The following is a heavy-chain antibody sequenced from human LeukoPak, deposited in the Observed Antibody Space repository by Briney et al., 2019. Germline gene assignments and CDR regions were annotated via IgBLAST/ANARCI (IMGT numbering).Heavy chain of an antibody. Sequence: ASVKVSCKASGYTFTSYGISWVRQAPGQGLERMGWISAYNGNTNYAQKLQGRVTMTTDTSTSTAYMELRSLRSDDTAVYYCARATPAGYYYGMDVWGQGTTVTVSS. J-gene: IGHJ6*02. CDR3: ARATPAGYYYGMDV. CDR2: ISAYNGNT. V-gene: IGHV1-18*01. CDR1: GYTFTSYG.